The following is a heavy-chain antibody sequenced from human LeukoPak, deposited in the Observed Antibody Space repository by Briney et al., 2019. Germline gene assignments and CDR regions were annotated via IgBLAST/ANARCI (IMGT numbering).Heavy chain of an antibody. V-gene: IGHV3-23*01. J-gene: IGHJ4*02. CDR3: ADDFWSGYSLPLFDY. Sequence: GGSLRLSCAASGFTFSSSAMSWVRQAPGKGLEWVSAISNNGGYTYYADSVKGRFTISRDNSKNTLYLQMNSLRAEDTAVYYCADDFWSGYSLPLFDYWGQGTLVTVSS. CDR1: GFTFSSSA. CDR2: ISNNGGYT. D-gene: IGHD3-3*01.